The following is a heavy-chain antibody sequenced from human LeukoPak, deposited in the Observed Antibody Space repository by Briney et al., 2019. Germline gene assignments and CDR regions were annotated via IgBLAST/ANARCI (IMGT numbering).Heavy chain of an antibody. V-gene: IGHV3-21*01. Sequence: GGSLRPSCAASGFTFSSYNMVWVHQAPGKGLEWVSSISSRSSFISYADSVKGRFTVSRDNAKNSLYLEMNNLRAEDTAVYYCARDPTPFESSGTYFARWGQGTLVTVSS. D-gene: IGHD1-26*01. CDR3: ARDPTPFESSGTYFAR. J-gene: IGHJ4*02. CDR2: ISSRSSFI. CDR1: GFTFSSYN.